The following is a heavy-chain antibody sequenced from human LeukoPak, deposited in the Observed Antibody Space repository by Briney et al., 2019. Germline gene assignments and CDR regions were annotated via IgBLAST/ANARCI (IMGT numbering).Heavy chain of an antibody. CDR1: GYTFTDYY. V-gene: IGHV1-2*06. Sequence: ASVKVSCKASGYTFTDYYMHWVRQAPGQGLEWMGRINPNSGGANYAQNFQGRVTMTRDTSISTAYMELSRMRSDDTAVYYCARDRVGCGCSMSCLFDYWGQGTLVTVSS. CDR3: ARDRVGCGCSMSCLFDY. CDR2: INPNSGGA. D-gene: IGHD2-2*01. J-gene: IGHJ4*02.